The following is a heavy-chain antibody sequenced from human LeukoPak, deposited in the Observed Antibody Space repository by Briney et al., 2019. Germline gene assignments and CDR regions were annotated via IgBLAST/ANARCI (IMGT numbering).Heavy chain of an antibody. V-gene: IGHV3-23*01. Sequence: LPGGSLRLSCAASGFTFSSYAMSWVRQAPGKGLEWVSGISDSGGSTIYAESVKGRFTISRDNSKNTLYLQMNSLRAEDTAVYYCGKAPDDMAPTGYFDTWGQGNLVTVSS. J-gene: IGHJ5*02. CDR1: GFTFSSYA. CDR3: GKAPDDMAPTGYFDT. D-gene: IGHD2-15*01. CDR2: ISDSGGST.